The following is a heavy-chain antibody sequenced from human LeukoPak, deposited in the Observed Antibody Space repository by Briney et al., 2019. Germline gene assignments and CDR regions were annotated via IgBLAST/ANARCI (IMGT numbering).Heavy chain of an antibody. J-gene: IGHJ5*02. Sequence: GGSLRLSCAASGFTFSSHWMHWVRQAPGKGLVWVSRINSDGSTTSYADSVKGRFTISRDNAKNTLYSQMNSLRAEDTSVYYCTRSPVGGNWFDPWGQGTLVTVSS. CDR3: TRSPVGGNWFDP. CDR1: GFTFSSHW. CDR2: INSDGSTT. V-gene: IGHV3-74*01.